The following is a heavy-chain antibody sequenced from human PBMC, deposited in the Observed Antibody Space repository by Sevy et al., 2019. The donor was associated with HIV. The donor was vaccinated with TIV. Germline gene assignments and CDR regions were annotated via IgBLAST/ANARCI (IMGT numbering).Heavy chain of an antibody. CDR3: ARDLNGGAFDY. CDR2: ISSSGSTI. J-gene: IGHJ4*02. CDR1: GFTFSSYE. Sequence: GGSLRLSCEASGFTFSSYEMNWVRQAPGKGLEWVSYISSSGSTIYYADSVKGRFTISRDNAKNSLYLQMNSLRAEDTAVYYCARDLNGGAFDYWGQGTLVTVSS. D-gene: IGHD7-27*01. V-gene: IGHV3-48*03.